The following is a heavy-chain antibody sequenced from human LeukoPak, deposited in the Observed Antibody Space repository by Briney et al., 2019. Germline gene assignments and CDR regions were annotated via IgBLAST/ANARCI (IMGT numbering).Heavy chain of an antibody. Sequence: GGSLRLSCAPSGFTFTTYTMNWARQAPRNGLEWLSSLDSGGAYIFYADSVKGRFIISRDNAKNSLYLQMNSLRVEDTAVYYCLRGDRRDYWGQGTLVTVSS. CDR2: LDSGGAYI. CDR3: LRGDRRDY. J-gene: IGHJ4*02. V-gene: IGHV3-21*06. CDR1: GFTFTTYT.